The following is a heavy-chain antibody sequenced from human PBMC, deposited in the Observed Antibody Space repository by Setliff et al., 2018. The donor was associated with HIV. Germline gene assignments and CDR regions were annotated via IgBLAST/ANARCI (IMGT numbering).Heavy chain of an antibody. J-gene: IGHJ4*01. CDR1: GFTFSSFA. Sequence: GSLRLSCAASGFTFSSFAMSWVRQAPGKGLEWVSAISGSGGSTYYADSVKGRFTISRDNSKNTLYLQMNSLRAEDTAVYYCAKDGISGGAYPPYYFDYWGHGTLVTVS. D-gene: IGHD2-15*01. V-gene: IGHV3-23*01. CDR2: ISGSGGST. CDR3: AKDGISGGAYPPYYFDY.